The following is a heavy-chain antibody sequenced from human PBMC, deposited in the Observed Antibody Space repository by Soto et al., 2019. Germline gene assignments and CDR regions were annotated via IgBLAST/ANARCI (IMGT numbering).Heavy chain of an antibody. V-gene: IGHV1-18*01. CDR3: ARGAYRIQLWHSVSFDY. Sequence: QVQLVQSGAEVKKPGASVKVSCKASGYTFTSYGISWVRQAPGHGLEWMGWISAYNGNTNYAQKLQGRVTMTTDTSTSTAYMELRSLRSDDTAVYYCARGAYRIQLWHSVSFDYWGQGTLVTVSS. J-gene: IGHJ4*02. D-gene: IGHD5-18*01. CDR2: ISAYNGNT. CDR1: GYTFTSYG.